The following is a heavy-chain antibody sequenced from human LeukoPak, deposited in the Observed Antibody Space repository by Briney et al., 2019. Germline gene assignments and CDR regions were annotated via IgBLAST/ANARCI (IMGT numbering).Heavy chain of an antibody. V-gene: IGHV4-59*08. CDR1: GGXISSYY. D-gene: IGHD4-17*01. CDR2: IYYSGST. Sequence: PSETLSLTCTVSGGXISSYYWSWIRQPPGKGLEWIGYIYYSGSTNYNPSLKSRVTISVDTSKNQFSLKLSSVTAADTAVYYCARLGTTDWFDPWGQGTLVTVSS. J-gene: IGHJ5*02. CDR3: ARLGTTDWFDP.